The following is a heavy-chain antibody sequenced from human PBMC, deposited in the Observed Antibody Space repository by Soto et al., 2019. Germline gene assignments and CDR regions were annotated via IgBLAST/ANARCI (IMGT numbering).Heavy chain of an antibody. CDR3: ARDSVDTAMATSVY. D-gene: IGHD5-18*01. CDR1: GYSFTNYG. V-gene: IGHV1-69*04. Sequence: SVKVSCKASGYSFTNYGISWVRQAPGQGLEWMGRIIPILGIANYAQKFQGRVTITADKSTSTAYMELSSLRSEDTAVYYCARDSVDTAMATSVYWGQGTLVTVSS. J-gene: IGHJ4*02. CDR2: IIPILGIA.